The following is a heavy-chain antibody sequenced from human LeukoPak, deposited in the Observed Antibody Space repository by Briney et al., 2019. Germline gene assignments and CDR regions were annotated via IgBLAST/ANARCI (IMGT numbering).Heavy chain of an antibody. V-gene: IGHV3-23*01. J-gene: IGHJ3*02. CDR1: GFTFSIYG. Sequence: PGGSLRLSCSASGFTFSIYGMSWVRQAPGKGLEWVSAISGSGDRTYYADSVKGRFTISRDNSNNTLYRQMNSLRAEDTALYYCAKEAFDIWGQGTMVTVSS. CDR3: AKEAFDI. CDR2: ISGSGDRT.